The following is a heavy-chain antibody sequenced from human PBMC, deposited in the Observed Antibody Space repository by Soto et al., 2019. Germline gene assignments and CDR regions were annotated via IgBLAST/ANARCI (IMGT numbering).Heavy chain of an antibody. V-gene: IGHV3-23*01. J-gene: IGHJ4*02. Sequence: EVQLLESGGGLVQPGGSLRLSCEASGFTFSSYAMSWVRQAPGKGLEWVSVISGSVGTTYYADSVKGRFTISRDNSKNTLYLQLDTLLAADTAVYYWAKDHLFSGWTSGGYLDYWGQGALVTVAS. D-gene: IGHD6-19*01. CDR3: AKDHLFSGWTSGGYLDY. CDR2: ISGSVGTT. CDR1: GFTFSSYA.